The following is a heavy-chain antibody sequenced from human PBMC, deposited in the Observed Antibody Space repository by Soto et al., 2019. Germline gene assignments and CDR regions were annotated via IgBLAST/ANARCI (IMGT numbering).Heavy chain of an antibody. D-gene: IGHD4-17*01. CDR3: ARDRKGDTVSVTVIYFFDH. Sequence: QVQLMQSGAEVKKPGSSVKVSCKASGDTFSSYGISWVRQAPGQGLEWMGGIIPIFRTANYAQKFQGRVTITADELTSTAYMVLRSVTCVHTAVYFCARDRKGDTVSVTVIYFFDHWGQGTQVTVSS. V-gene: IGHV1-69*01. CDR1: GDTFSSYG. CDR2: IIPIFRTA. J-gene: IGHJ4*02.